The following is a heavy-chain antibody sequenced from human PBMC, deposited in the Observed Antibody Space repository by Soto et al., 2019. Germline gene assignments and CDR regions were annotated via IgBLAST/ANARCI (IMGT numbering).Heavy chain of an antibody. CDR1: GGSLSGNF. CDR3: ARGEFGFSYCTSTSSACAFGI. Sequence: QVQLQQWGAGLLKPSETLSLTCAVSGGSLSGNFWSWIRQTPGKGLDWIPEINHGGDTNYSPSIKSRGTIAVETYKNHFPLKVNSVTAADTAVYYFARGEFGFSYCTSTSSACAFGIWGQGTMVTVSS. V-gene: IGHV4-34*01. J-gene: IGHJ3*02. CDR2: INHGGDT. D-gene: IGHD2-2*01.